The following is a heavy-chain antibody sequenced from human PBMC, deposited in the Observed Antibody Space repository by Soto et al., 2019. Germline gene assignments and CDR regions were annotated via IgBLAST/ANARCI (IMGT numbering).Heavy chain of an antibody. V-gene: IGHV1-18*01. D-gene: IGHD4-17*01. J-gene: IGHJ4*02. CDR3: ARPSTSYGDYGWSLAY. Sequence: GASVKVSCKASGYTFTSYGISWVRQAPGQGLEWMGWISAHTGNTNYAQKLQGRVTMTTDTSTSTAYMELRSLRSDDTAVYYCARPSTSYGDYGWSLAYWGQGTLVTVSS. CDR2: ISAHTGNT. CDR1: GYTFTSYG.